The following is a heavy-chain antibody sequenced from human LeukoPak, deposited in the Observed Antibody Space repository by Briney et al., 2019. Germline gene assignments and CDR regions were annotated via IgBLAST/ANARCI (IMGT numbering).Heavy chain of an antibody. V-gene: IGHV3-23*01. CDR1: GFTFSSYA. D-gene: IGHD3-22*01. J-gene: IGHJ4*02. CDR2: ISGSGGST. CDR3: ARAGGYYDSSGYYTPYYFDY. Sequence: GGSLRLSCAASGFTFSSYAMSWVRQAPGKGLEWVSAISGSGGSTYYADSVKGRFTISRDNAKNSLYLQMNSLRAEDTAVYYCARAGGYYDSSGYYTPYYFDYWGQGTLVTVSS.